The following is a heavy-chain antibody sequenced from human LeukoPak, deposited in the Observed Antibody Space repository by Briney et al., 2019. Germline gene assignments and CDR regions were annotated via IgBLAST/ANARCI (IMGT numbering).Heavy chain of an antibody. Sequence: PGGSLRLSCAASGFTFSSYGMHWVRQAPGKGLEWVAFIRYDGSNKYYADSVKGRFTISRDNSKNTLYLQMNSLRAEDTAVYYCARLRGYSYGYGNWGQGTLVTVSS. V-gene: IGHV3-30*02. CDR3: ARLRGYSYGYGN. D-gene: IGHD5-18*01. CDR1: GFTFSSYG. J-gene: IGHJ4*02. CDR2: IRYDGSNK.